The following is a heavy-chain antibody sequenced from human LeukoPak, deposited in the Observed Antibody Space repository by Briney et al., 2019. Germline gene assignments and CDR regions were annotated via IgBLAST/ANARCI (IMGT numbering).Heavy chain of an antibody. J-gene: IGHJ4*02. CDR1: GFTFSSYS. CDR2: ISSSSSYI. CDR3: ARDLYDSSGHDY. V-gene: IGHV3-21*01. Sequence: PGGSLRLSCAASGFTFSSYSMNWVRRAPGKGLEGVSSISSSSSYIYYADSVKGRFTISRDNAKNSLYLQMNSLRAEDTAVYYCARDLYDSSGHDYWGQGTLVTVSS. D-gene: IGHD3-22*01.